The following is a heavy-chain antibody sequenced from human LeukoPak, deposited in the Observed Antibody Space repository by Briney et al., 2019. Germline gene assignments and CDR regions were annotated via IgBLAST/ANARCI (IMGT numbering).Heavy chain of an antibody. CDR1: GFTFISYA. D-gene: IGHD4-17*01. V-gene: IGHV3-30*04. Sequence: GGSLRLSCAASGFTFISYALHWVRQAPGKGLEWVAVISYDGSKKYYADSVKGRFTISRDNSKNTLYLQMNSLRAEDTAVFYCARDRDGDYTFDYWGQGALVTVSS. J-gene: IGHJ4*02. CDR2: ISYDGSKK. CDR3: ARDRDGDYTFDY.